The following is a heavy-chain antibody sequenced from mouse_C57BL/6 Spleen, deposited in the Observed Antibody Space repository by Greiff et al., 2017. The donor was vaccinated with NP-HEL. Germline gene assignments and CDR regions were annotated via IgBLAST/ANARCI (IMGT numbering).Heavy chain of an antibody. Sequence: EVKLVESGEGLVKPGGSLKLSCAASGFTFSSYAMSWVRQPPEKRLEWVAYISSGGDYIYYADTVKGRFTISRDNARNTLYLQMSSLKSEDTAMYYCTRRGDYYGSSYAMDYWGQGTSVTVSS. CDR2: ISSGGDYI. D-gene: IGHD1-1*01. J-gene: IGHJ4*01. V-gene: IGHV5-9-1*02. CDR1: GFTFSSYA. CDR3: TRRGDYYGSSYAMDY.